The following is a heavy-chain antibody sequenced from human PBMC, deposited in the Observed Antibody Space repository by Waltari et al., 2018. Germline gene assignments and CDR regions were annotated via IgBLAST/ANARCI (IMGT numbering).Heavy chain of an antibody. V-gene: IGHV1-2*02. CDR1: GNSFTGHY. D-gene: IGHD6-19*01. CDR2: INPNSGGT. CDR3: ARVWFHSGLDY. Sequence: QMQLMQSGAEVKTTGSSVKVSCKASGNSFTGHYIHWVRQAPGQGLEWMGWINPNSGGTMYGEKFQGRVTMTRDTSITTLYMELSSLRSDDTAVYYCARVWFHSGLDYWGQGTLVTVSS. J-gene: IGHJ4*02.